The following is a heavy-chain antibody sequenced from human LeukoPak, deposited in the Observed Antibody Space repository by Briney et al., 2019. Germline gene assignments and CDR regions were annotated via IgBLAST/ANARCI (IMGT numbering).Heavy chain of an antibody. CDR2: IKQDGSEK. V-gene: IGHV3-7*01. J-gene: IGHJ5*02. CDR3: ARARYYYDSSGYFGNWFDP. D-gene: IGHD3-22*01. CDR1: GFTFSNYW. Sequence: QPGGSLRLSCAASGFTFSNYWMSWVRQAPGKGLEWVANIKQDGSEKYYVDSVKGRFTISRDNAKNSLYLQMNSLRAEDTAVYYCARARYYYDSSGYFGNWFDPWGQGTLVTVSS.